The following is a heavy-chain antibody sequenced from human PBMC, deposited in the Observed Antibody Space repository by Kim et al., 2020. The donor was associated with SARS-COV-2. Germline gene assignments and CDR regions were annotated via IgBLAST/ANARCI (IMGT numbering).Heavy chain of an antibody. Sequence: GGSLRLSCAASGFTFDGYAMHWVRQAPGKGLEWVSGISWNSGSIGYADSVKGRFTISRDNAKNSLYLQMNSLRAEDTALYYCAKDRIIGITMVQGAMDVWGRGTTVTVST. CDR3: AKDRIIGITMVQGAMDV. CDR2: ISWNSGSI. CDR1: GFTFDGYA. J-gene: IGHJ6*04. V-gene: IGHV3-9*01. D-gene: IGHD3-10*01.